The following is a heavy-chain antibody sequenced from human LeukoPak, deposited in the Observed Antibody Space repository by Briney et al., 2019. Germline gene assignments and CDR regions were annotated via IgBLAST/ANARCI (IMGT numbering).Heavy chain of an antibody. V-gene: IGHV1-2*06. CDR3: ARGQDLNFDY. Sequence: ASVTVSCTASGYTFTGYYMHWVRQAPGQGLEWMGRIDPNSGGTNYAQKFQGRVTMTRDTSISTAYMELGRLRSDDTAVYYCARGQDLNFDYWGQGTLVTVSS. CDR1: GYTFTGYY. D-gene: IGHD2-15*01. J-gene: IGHJ4*02. CDR2: IDPNSGGT.